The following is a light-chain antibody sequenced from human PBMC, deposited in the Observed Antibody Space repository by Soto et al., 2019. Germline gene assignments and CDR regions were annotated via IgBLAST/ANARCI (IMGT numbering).Light chain of an antibody. J-gene: IGLJ2*01. V-gene: IGLV1-44*01. CDR3: AAWDDSLNGVV. Sequence: QSALTQPPSASGNPGQRVTISCSGSSSNIGSNTVNWYQQLPGTAPKLLIYSNNQRPSGVPDRFSGSKSGTSASLAISGLQSEDEADYYCAAWDDSLNGVVFGGGTKLTVL. CDR1: SSNIGSNT. CDR2: SNN.